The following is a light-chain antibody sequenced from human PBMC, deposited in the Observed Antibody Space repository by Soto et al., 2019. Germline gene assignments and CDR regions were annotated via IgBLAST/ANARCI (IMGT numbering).Light chain of an antibody. CDR3: QQYSPPIT. CDR1: QSISDKY. CDR2: GAS. J-gene: IGKJ5*01. V-gene: IGKV3-20*01. Sequence: EIVLTQSPGTLSLSPGERAALSCRASQSISDKYLAWYHQKPGRAPRLLIYGASKRATGIPDRFSGSGSGTDFTLTISRLEPEDFAVYYCQQYSPPITFGQGTRMEIK.